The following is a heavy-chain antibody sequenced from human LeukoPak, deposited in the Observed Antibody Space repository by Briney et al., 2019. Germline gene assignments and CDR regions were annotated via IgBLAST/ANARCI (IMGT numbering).Heavy chain of an antibody. CDR3: ASPGDNYAILGLDY. CDR1: GFTLSKYW. CDR2: IRSDGTTT. J-gene: IGHJ4*02. Sequence: VGSLRLSCAASGFTLSKYWMHWVRHAPGKGLAWVSRIRSDGTTTDYADSVKGRFTISRDSAKNMLYLQMNSLRVEDTAMYYCASPGDNYAILGLDYWGQGTLVTVSS. D-gene: IGHD3-9*01. V-gene: IGHV3-74*01.